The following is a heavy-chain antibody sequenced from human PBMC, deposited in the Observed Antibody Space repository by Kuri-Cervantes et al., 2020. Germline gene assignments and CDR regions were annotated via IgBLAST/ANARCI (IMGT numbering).Heavy chain of an antibody. CDR1: GYTFTGYY. V-gene: IGHV1-2*02. CDR2: INPNSGGT. CDR3: ARGRLGTYYYYYGMDV. D-gene: IGHD7-27*01. J-gene: IGHJ6*02. Sequence: ASVKVSCKASGYTFTGYYMHWVRQAPGQGLEWMGWINPNSGGTNYAQKFQGRVTMTRDTSISTAYMELSRLRSDDTAVYYCARGRLGTYYYYYGMDVWGQGTTVTVSS.